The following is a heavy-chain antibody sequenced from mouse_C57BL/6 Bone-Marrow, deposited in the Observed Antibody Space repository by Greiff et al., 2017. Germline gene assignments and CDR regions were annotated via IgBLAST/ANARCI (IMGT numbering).Heavy chain of an antibody. Sequence: EVMLVESGGDLVKPGGSLKLSCAASGFTFSSYGMSWVRQTPDKRLEWVATISSGGSYTYYPDSVKGRFTISRDNAKNTLYVQMSSLKSEDTAMYYCARQVITTSAWLAYWGQGTLVTVSA. D-gene: IGHD2-4*01. CDR2: ISSGGSYT. CDR1: GFTFSSYG. V-gene: IGHV5-6*02. CDR3: ARQVITTSAWLAY. J-gene: IGHJ3*01.